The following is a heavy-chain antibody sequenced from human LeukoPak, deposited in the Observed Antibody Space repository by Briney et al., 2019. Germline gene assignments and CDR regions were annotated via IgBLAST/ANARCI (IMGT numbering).Heavy chain of an antibody. V-gene: IGHV4-59*01. J-gene: IGHJ4*02. CDR2: VYYSGST. CDR3: ARVDYDSSGYFDY. D-gene: IGHD3-22*01. CDR1: GGSISTFY. Sequence: SETLSLTCTVSGGSISTFYWSWLRQPPGKQLEWIGYVYYSGSTNYNPSFKTRVTISVDTSKNQFSLKLSSVIPADTAVYYCARVDYDSSGYFDYWGQGTLVTVSS.